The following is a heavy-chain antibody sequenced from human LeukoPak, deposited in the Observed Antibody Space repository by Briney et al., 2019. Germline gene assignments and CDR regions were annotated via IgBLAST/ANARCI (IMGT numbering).Heavy chain of an antibody. D-gene: IGHD6-25*01. Sequence: GGSLRLSCVASGFTFSSYVISWVRQAPGKGLEWVALLWYDGTNRYYADSVKGRFTISRDNSKNTLYLQMNSLRAEDTAVYYCARDWGSYGSGCVYWGQGTLVTVSS. CDR1: GFTFSSYV. J-gene: IGHJ4*02. CDR3: ARDWGSYGSGCVY. CDR2: LWYDGTNR. V-gene: IGHV3-33*08.